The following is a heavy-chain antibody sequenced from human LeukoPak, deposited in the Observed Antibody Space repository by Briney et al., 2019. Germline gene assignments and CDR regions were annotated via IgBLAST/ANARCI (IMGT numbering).Heavy chain of an antibody. J-gene: IGHJ2*01. CDR2: MYITVNA. V-gene: IGHV4-4*07. CDR1: GVATGSVY. Sequence: LQTLSPTCTLSGVATGSVYCSCSPQPAGKGPGWIGRMYITVNADSNPSLKSRVTMSLDTSKNHFSLKLSSVTAADTAVYYCARDSTASSPWYFDLWGRGTLVTVSS. D-gene: IGHD3-3*02. CDR3: ARDSTASSPWYFDL.